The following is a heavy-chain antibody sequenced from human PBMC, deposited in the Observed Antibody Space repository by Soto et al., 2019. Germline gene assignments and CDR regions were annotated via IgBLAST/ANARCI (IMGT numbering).Heavy chain of an antibody. Sequence: SETLSLTCIVSGGSIRSYYWSWIRQPPGKGLEWIGYIYYSGSTNYNPSLKSRVTMSVDTSKNQFSLKLSSVTAADTAVYYCARHYLAEAAYYYYQLDVWGQGTTVTVSS. J-gene: IGHJ6*02. V-gene: IGHV4-59*08. D-gene: IGHD6-13*01. CDR3: ARHYLAEAAYYYYQLDV. CDR2: IYYSGST. CDR1: GGSIRSYY.